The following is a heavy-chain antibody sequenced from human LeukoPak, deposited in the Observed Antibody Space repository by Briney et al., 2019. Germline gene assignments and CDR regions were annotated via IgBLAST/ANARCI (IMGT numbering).Heavy chain of an antibody. J-gene: IGHJ4*02. CDR1: GFTFSYFW. CDR3: ARDRAGTDYFDY. D-gene: IGHD6-19*01. CDR2: IKHDGSEK. Sequence: GGSLRLSCAASGFTFSYFWMSWVRQAPGKGLEWVANIKHDGSEKYYVDSVKGRFTISRDNARNSLYLQMDGLRAEDTAVYYCARDRAGTDYFDYWGQGTLVTVSS. V-gene: IGHV3-7*01.